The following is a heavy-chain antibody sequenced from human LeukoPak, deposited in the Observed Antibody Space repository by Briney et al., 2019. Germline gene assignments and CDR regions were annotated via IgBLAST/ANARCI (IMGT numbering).Heavy chain of an antibody. CDR3: ATNTSNTAFDY. V-gene: IGHV4-39*01. CDR2: VYYSGST. J-gene: IGHJ4*02. Sequence: PSETLSLTCAVSGGSITSGRYYWGWIRQPPGKGLEWIGSVYYSGSTSYNPSLKSRVTISVDTSNNQFSLGLSSVTAADTAVYYCATNTSNTAFDYWGPGTLFTVSS. CDR1: GGSITSGRYY. D-gene: IGHD4-11*01.